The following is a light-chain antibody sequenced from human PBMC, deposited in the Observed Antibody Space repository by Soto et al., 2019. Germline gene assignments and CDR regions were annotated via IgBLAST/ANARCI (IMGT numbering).Light chain of an antibody. J-gene: IGKJ2*01. CDR1: QSVTSSY. CDR3: QQYGSLPYT. Sequence: EIVLTQSPGTLSLSPGERATLSCRASQSVTSSYLAWYQQKPGQAPRLLIYGASTRATGIPDRFTGSGSGTDFTLTISRLEPEDCLVYSCQQYGSLPYTFGQGTKLEIK. V-gene: IGKV3-20*01. CDR2: GAS.